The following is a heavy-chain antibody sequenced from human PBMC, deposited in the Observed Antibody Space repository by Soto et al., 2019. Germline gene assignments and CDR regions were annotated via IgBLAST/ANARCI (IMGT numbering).Heavy chain of an antibody. V-gene: IGHV4-30-2*01. CDR2: IYHSGST. CDR3: ARAILGYCSGGSCYSSWFDP. D-gene: IGHD2-15*01. CDR1: GGSISSGGYS. J-gene: IGHJ5*02. Sequence: QLQLQESGSGLVKPSQTLSLTCAVSGGSISSGGYSWSWIRQPPGKGLEWIGYIYHSGSTYYNPSLKSRVTISVDRSKNQFSLKLSSVTAADTAVYYCARAILGYCSGGSCYSSWFDPWGQGTLVTVSS.